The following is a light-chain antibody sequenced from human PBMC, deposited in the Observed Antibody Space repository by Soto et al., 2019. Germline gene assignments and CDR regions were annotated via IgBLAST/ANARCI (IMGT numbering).Light chain of an antibody. CDR3: QLYGSSPRT. CDR1: QSVSSSY. J-gene: IGKJ1*01. CDR2: GAS. V-gene: IGKV3-20*01. Sequence: EIVLTQSPGTLSLSPGERATLSCRASQSVSSSYLAWYQQKPGQAPRLLIYGASNRATGIPDRFSGSGSGTDFTLTISRLEPEDFAVYYCQLYGSSPRTFGQGTKVEIK.